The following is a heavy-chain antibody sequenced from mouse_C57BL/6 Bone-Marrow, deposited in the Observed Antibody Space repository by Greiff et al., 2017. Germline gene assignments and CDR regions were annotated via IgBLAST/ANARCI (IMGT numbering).Heavy chain of an antibody. CDR2: INYDGSSP. D-gene: IGHD2-3*01. Sequence: EVKVEESEGGLVQPGSSLKLSCTASGFTFSDYYMAWVRQVPEKGLEWVANINYDGSSPYYLDSLKSRFIISRDNAKNILYLQMSSLKSEDTAAYYCAREGTYDGYYGWYCDVWGTGTTVTVSS. V-gene: IGHV5-16*01. CDR3: AREGTYDGYYGWYCDV. J-gene: IGHJ1*03. CDR1: GFTFSDYY.